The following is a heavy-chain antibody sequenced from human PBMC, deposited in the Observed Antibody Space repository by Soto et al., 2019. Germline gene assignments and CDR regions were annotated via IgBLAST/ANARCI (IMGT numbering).Heavy chain of an antibody. Sequence: EVQLVESGGGLAQPGGSLRLSCVASGFTFSSYSMNWVRQAPGKGLEWVSYISSSSSTIYYADSVKGRFTNSRDNAKNSLYLQLDSLRAEDTAVYYCARRATTGTNPLVYWGQGTLGTVSS. CDR3: ARRATTGTNPLVY. J-gene: IGHJ4*02. CDR1: GFTFSSYS. D-gene: IGHD4-17*01. CDR2: ISSSSSTI. V-gene: IGHV3-48*01.